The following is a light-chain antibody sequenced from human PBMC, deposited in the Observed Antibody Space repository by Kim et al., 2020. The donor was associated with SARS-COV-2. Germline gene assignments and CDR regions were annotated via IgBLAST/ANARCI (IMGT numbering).Light chain of an antibody. CDR2: AAS. J-gene: IGKJ2*01. CDR3: QQFATSPYT. Sequence: ETVLTQSPGTLSSSPGERATLSCRASQSVSSASLAWYQQKPGQAPRLLISAASRRATGIPDRFSASGSGTDFSLTISRLEPEDFAVYYCQQFATSPYTFGQGTKLEI. V-gene: IGKV3-20*01. CDR1: QSVSSAS.